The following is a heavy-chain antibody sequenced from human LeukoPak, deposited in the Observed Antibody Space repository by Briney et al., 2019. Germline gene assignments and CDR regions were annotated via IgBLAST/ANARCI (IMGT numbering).Heavy chain of an antibody. D-gene: IGHD3-22*01. J-gene: IGHJ3*02. Sequence: PGRSLRLSCAASGFTFSSYAMHWVRQAPGKGLEWVSSISSSSSYIYYADSVKGRFTISRDNAKNSLYLQMNSLRAEDTAVYYCATNYYDSSGYFSADAFDIWGQGTMVTVSS. V-gene: IGHV3-21*01. CDR3: ATNYYDSSGYFSADAFDI. CDR1: GFTFSSYA. CDR2: ISSSSSYI.